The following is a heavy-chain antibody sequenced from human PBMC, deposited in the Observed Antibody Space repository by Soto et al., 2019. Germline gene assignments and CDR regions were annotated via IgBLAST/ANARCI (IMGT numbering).Heavy chain of an antibody. CDR2: IYHSGST. J-gene: IGHJ6*02. CDR1: GGSISSSNW. V-gene: IGHV4-4*02. D-gene: IGHD2-2*02. CDR3: ARDSRAAIGMDV. Sequence: QVQLQESGPGLVKPSGTLSLTCAVSGGSISSSNWWSWVRQPPGKGLEWIGEIYHSGSTNNNPSLSSRVTISVEKSRNQFSLKLRSVSAGDTAVYYCARDSRAAIGMDVWGQGTTVTVSS.